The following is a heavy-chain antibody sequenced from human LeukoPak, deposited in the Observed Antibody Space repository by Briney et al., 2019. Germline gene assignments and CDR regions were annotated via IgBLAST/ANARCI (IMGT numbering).Heavy chain of an antibody. CDR3: ASSLEHIVVVTARVERLLGVFQH. Sequence: SVKVSCKASGVTFSSYAISWVRQAPGQGLEWMGGIIPIFGTANYAQKFQGRVTITADESTSTAYMELSSLRSEDTAVYYCASSLEHIVVVTARVERLLGVFQHWGQGTLVTVS. V-gene: IGHV1-69*13. CDR2: IIPIFGTA. D-gene: IGHD2-21*02. J-gene: IGHJ1*01. CDR1: GVTFSSYA.